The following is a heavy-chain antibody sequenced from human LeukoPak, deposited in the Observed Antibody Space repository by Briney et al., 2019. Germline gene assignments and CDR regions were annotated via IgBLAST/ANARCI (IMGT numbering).Heavy chain of an antibody. CDR3: ARGACSGGSCYSD. Sequence: TLSLTCTVSGGSISSGGYYWSWIRQHPGKGLEWIGYIYYSGSTYYNPSLKSRVTISVDTSKNQFSLKLSSVTAVDTAVYYCARGACSGGSCYSDWGQGTLVTVSS. CDR2: IYYSGST. V-gene: IGHV4-31*03. J-gene: IGHJ4*02. D-gene: IGHD2-15*01. CDR1: GGSISSGGYY.